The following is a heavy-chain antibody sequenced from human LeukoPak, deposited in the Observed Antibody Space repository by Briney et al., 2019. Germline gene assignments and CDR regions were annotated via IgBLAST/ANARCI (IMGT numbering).Heavy chain of an antibody. CDR1: GFTFSSHW. CDR3: ARDEGFHGSGSN. Sequence: GGSLRLSCAASGFTFSSHWMHWVRQAPGKGLVWVSRINGDGSNTTYADSVKGRFTISRDNSKNTLYLQMNSLRVEDTSVYYCARDEGFHGSGSNWGQGTLVTVSS. D-gene: IGHD3-10*01. CDR2: INGDGSNT. V-gene: IGHV3-74*03. J-gene: IGHJ4*02.